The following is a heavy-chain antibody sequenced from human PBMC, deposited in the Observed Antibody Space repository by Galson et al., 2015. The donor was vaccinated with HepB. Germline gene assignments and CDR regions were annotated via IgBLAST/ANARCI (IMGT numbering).Heavy chain of an antibody. CDR2: IYPGDSDT. V-gene: IGHV5-51*03. Sequence: QSGAEVKKPGESLKISCKGSGYSFTSHWIAWVRQMPGKGLEWMGIIYPGDSDTRYSPSFEGQVTISAEQSIRTADLQWSSLKASDTAIYYCAKRRIGEGGEYNWFDPWGQGTLVTVSS. CDR3: AKRRIGEGGEYNWFDP. J-gene: IGHJ5*02. CDR1: GYSFTSHW. D-gene: IGHD3-10*01.